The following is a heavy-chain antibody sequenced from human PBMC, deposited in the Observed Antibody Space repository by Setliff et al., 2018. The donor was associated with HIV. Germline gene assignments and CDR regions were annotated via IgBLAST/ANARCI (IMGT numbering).Heavy chain of an antibody. CDR1: GGSISSHY. Sequence: SETLSLTCTVSGGSISSHYWIWIRQPPGKGLEWIGYIHYRGATNYNPSLKIRVTISLDPSRTQFSLRLSSVTAADTAVYYCARHSPNVGVRGDSFDIWGQGTLVTVSS. J-gene: IGHJ4*02. CDR3: ARHSPNVGVRGDSFDI. V-gene: IGHV4-59*08. D-gene: IGHD2-21*01. CDR2: IHYRGAT.